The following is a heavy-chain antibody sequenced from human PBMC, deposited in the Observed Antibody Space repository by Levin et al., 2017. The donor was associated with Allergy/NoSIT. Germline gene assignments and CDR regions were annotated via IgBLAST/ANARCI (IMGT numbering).Heavy chain of an antibody. CDR1: GFTFIDAW. Sequence: GESLKISCGGSGFTFIDAWMNWVRQAPGKGLEWVGRIKTKAGTTDYAAPVKGRFSVSGDNSKNMVYLQMDSLKTEDTAVYYCTADLPDEAGYSFDYWAREPWSPSPQ. V-gene: IGHV3-15*07. CDR2: IKTKAGTT. D-gene: IGHD5-24*01. J-gene: IGHJ4*02. CDR3: TADLPDEAGYSFDY.